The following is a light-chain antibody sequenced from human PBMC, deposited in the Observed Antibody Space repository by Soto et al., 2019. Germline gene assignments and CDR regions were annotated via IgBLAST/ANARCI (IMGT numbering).Light chain of an antibody. CDR1: QSLITRY. V-gene: IGKV3-20*01. CDR2: GAS. CDR3: QQYGPSRT. J-gene: IGKJ5*01. Sequence: EIVLTQSPGTLSLFPGERATLSCRASQSLITRYLAWYQQKPGQAPRLLIYGASSRATGIPDRFSGSWSGTDFTLTISRLEPEDFAVDSCQQYGPSRTFGKGTRLEIK.